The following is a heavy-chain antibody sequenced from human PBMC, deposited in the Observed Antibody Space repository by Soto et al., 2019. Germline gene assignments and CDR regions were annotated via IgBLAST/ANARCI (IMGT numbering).Heavy chain of an antibody. CDR2: INHSGST. J-gene: IGHJ4*02. CDR3: ARSQRRRDFMVVRGVILPYFDY. V-gene: IGHV4-34*01. D-gene: IGHD3-10*01. Sequence: SETLSLTCAVYGGSFSGYYWSWIRQPPGKGLEWIGEINHSGSTNYNPSLKSRVTISVDTSKNQFSLKLSSVTAADTAVYYCARSQRRRDFMVVRGVILPYFDYWGQGTLVTVSS. CDR1: GGSFSGYY.